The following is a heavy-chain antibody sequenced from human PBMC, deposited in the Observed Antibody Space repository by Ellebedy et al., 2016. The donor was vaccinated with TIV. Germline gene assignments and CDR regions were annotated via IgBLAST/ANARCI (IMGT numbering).Heavy chain of an antibody. CDR2: IWYDGCKK. D-gene: IGHD2-21*02. CDR1: GFSFRSYG. J-gene: IGHJ4*02. CDR3: ARDNSWRCAGDCARDY. V-gene: IGHV3-33*01. Sequence: PGGSLRLSCTVSGFSFRSYGMHWVRQAPGKGLEWVAVIWYDGCKKYYADSVKGRFTISRDNSKNTLYLQMNSLRAEDTSVYYCARDNSWRCAGDCARDYWGQGTLVTVSS.